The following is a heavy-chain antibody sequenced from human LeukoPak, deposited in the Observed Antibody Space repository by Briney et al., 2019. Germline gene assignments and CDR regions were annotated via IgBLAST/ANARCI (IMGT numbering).Heavy chain of an antibody. D-gene: IGHD2-15*01. CDR3: ARELLRDWFDP. J-gene: IGHJ5*02. Sequence: SETLSLTCAVYGGSFSGYYWSWIRQPPGKGLEWIGEINHSGSTNYNPSLKSRVTISVDTSKNQFSLKLSSVTAADTAVYYCARELLRDWFDPWGPGTLVTVSS. V-gene: IGHV4-34*01. CDR2: INHSGST. CDR1: GGSFSGYY.